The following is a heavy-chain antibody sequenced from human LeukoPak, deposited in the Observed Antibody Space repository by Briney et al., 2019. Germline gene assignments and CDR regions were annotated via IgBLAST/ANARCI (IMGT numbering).Heavy chain of an antibody. CDR1: GGSISSGSYY. CDR2: TYTSGST. Sequence: PSETLSLTCTVSGGSISSGSYYWSWIRQPAGKGLEWIGRTYTSGSTNYNPSLKSRVTISVDTSKNQFSLKLSSVTAADTAVYYCARGTAMALPSLYYYYMDVWGKGTTVTVSS. D-gene: IGHD5-18*01. CDR3: ARGTAMALPSLYYYYMDV. J-gene: IGHJ6*03. V-gene: IGHV4-61*02.